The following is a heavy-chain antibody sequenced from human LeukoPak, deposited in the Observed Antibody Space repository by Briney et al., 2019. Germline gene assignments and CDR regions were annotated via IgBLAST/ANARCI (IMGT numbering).Heavy chain of an antibody. CDR2: MNPNSGNT. CDR3: ARGYGGLSDYYYYMDV. D-gene: IGHD4/OR15-4a*01. CDR1: VYTFTSYD. Sequence: GASVKVSFKASVYTFTSYDINWVRQATGQGLEWMGWMNPNSGNTGYAQKFQGRVTITRNTSISTAYMELSSLRSEDTAVYYCARGYGGLSDYYYYMDVWGKGTTVTVSS. V-gene: IGHV1-8*03. J-gene: IGHJ6*03.